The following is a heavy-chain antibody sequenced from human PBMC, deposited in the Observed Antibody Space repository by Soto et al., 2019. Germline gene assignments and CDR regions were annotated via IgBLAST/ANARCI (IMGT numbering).Heavy chain of an antibody. Sequence: PSETLSLTCTVSGGSISSDDYYWSWIRQPPGKGLEWIGYIYDIGSTSYSPSLESRINISIDTSKNQFFLKLRSVSAADTAVYYCARDRANSPDFFDFWGQGTLVTVAS. CDR3: ARDRANSPDFFDF. J-gene: IGHJ4*02. CDR2: IYDIGST. CDR1: GGSISSDDYY. V-gene: IGHV4-30-4*01. D-gene: IGHD1-1*01.